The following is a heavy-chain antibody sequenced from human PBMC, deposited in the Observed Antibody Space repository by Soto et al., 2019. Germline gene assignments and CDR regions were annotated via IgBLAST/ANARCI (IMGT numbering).Heavy chain of an antibody. Sequence: SQTLSLTCVISGDSVSSNNVAWNWIRQSPSRGLEWLGRTYYRSKWYNNYAVSVKSRITINADTSKNQFSLQLASVTPEDTAVDYCSRGINSPIDIWGQGTMVTVSS. V-gene: IGHV6-1*01. J-gene: IGHJ3*02. D-gene: IGHD1-1*01. CDR3: SRGINSPIDI. CDR2: TYYRSKWYN. CDR1: GDSVSSNNVA.